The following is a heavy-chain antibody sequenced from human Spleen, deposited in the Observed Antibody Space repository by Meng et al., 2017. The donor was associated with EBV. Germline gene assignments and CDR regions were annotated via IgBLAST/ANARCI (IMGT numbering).Heavy chain of an antibody. J-gene: IGHJ4*02. D-gene: IGHD3-10*01. CDR2: INWDEDK. CDR3: AHATEFGKLFDK. V-gene: IGHV2-5*02. CDR1: GFSLRTSGGG. Sequence: QIHLEEPGPTPVKPTQTLTLTCSFSGFSLRTSGGGVGWIRQPPGKALEWLAFINWDEDKRYSPSLKSRLTITKDTSENQVVLTMTNMDPVDTATYYCAHATEFGKLFDKWGQGTLVTVSS.